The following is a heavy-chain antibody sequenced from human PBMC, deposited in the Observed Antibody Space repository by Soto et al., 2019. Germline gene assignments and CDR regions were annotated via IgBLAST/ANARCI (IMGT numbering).Heavy chain of an antibody. V-gene: IGHV3-23*01. Sequence: GGSLRLSCAASGFIFTNYAMNWVRQAPGKGLEWDSVIGGRGNSAYYADSVQGRFTISRDNSTNTLSLQMSSLTADDTAIYYCVREGRGSFDFWGRGTMATV. CDR3: VREGRGSFDF. D-gene: IGHD5-12*01. J-gene: IGHJ3*01. CDR1: GFIFTNYA. CDR2: IGGRGNSA.